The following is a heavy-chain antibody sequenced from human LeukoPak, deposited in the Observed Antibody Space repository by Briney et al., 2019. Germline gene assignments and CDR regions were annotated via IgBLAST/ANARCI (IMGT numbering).Heavy chain of an antibody. Sequence: ASVKVSCKASGGTFSSYAISWVRQAPGEGLEWMGRIIPILGIANYAQKFQGRVTITADKSTSTAYMELSSLRSEDTAVYYCASRDCGGDCPIDYWGQETPVTVSS. CDR1: GGTFSSYA. J-gene: IGHJ4*02. V-gene: IGHV1-69*04. D-gene: IGHD2-21*02. CDR2: IIPILGIA. CDR3: ASRDCGGDCPIDY.